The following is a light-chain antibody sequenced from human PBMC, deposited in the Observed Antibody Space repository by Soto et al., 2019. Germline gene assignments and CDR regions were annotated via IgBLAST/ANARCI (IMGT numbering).Light chain of an antibody. CDR1: SSDVGGYNY. V-gene: IGLV2-8*01. CDR2: EVN. CDR3: TSYAGGNNV. Sequence: QSALTQPSSASGSPGQSVTISCTGTSSDVGGYNYVSWYQQYSGKVPKLVVYEVNKRPSGVPDRFSGSKSGNTASLTVSGLQADDEADYYCTSYAGGNNVFGTGTKLTVL. J-gene: IGLJ1*01.